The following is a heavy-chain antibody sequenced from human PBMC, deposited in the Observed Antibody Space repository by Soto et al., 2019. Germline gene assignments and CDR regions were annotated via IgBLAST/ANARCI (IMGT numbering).Heavy chain of an antibody. V-gene: IGHV3-33*01. CDR1: GFTFSSYG. CDR2: IWYDGSNK. Sequence: GGSLRLSCAASGFTFSSYGMHWVRQAPGKGLEWVAVIWYDGSNKYYADSVKGRFTISRDNSKNTLYLQMNSLRAEDTAVYYCARDQDIAAAGTGDYWGQGTLVTVSS. J-gene: IGHJ4*02. D-gene: IGHD6-13*01. CDR3: ARDQDIAAAGTGDY.